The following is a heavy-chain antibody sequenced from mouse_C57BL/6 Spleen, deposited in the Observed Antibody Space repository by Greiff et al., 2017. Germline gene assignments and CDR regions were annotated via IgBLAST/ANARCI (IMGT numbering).Heavy chain of an antibody. V-gene: IGHV1-55*01. J-gene: IGHJ3*01. CDR3: ARGLGYGSSYRAY. D-gene: IGHD1-1*01. CDR2: IYPGSGST. CDR1: GYTFTSYW. Sequence: QVQLQQPGAELVKPGASVKMSCKASGYTFTSYWITWVKQRPGQGLEWIGDIYPGSGSTNYNEKFKSKATLTVDTSSSTAYMQLSSLTSEDSAVYYCARGLGYGSSYRAYWGQGTLVTVSA.